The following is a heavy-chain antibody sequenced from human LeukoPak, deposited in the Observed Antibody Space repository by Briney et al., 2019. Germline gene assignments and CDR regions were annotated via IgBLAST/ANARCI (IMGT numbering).Heavy chain of an antibody. CDR2: ISSSSSYI. V-gene: IGHV3-21*01. J-gene: IGHJ3*02. Sequence: GGSLRLSCAASGFTFSSYSMNWVRQAPGKGLEWVSSISSSSSYIYYADSVMGRFTISRDNAKNSLYLQMNSLRAEDTAVYYCARVRGGSGSSYAADAFDIWGQGTMVTVSS. CDR1: GFTFSSYS. D-gene: IGHD1-26*01. CDR3: ARVRGGSGSSYAADAFDI.